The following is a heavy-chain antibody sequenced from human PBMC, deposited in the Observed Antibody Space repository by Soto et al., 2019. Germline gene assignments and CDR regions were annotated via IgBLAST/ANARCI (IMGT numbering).Heavy chain of an antibody. V-gene: IGHV3-23*01. J-gene: IGHJ6*02. Sequence: PXGSLSLSVLASGFTVSDYSMTWVRHVPGRGLAWVASLDGAGGSTYYADSVRGRFTISRDNSQNTLFLQMKRLTVDDTAIYYCAAPRDEYGSGVSWFAYGMDIWGQGTTVTVSS. CDR2: LDGAGGST. D-gene: IGHD3-10*01. CDR3: AAPRDEYGSGVSWFAYGMDI. CDR1: GFTVSDYS.